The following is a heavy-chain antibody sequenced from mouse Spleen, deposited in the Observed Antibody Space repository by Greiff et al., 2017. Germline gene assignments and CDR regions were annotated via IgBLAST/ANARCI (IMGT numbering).Heavy chain of an antibody. J-gene: IGHJ4*01. D-gene: IGHD2-14*01. CDR2: ILPGSGST. CDR1: GYTFSSYW. CDR3: ARYPTRYRYDGTMDY. Sequence: QVQLQQSGAELMKPGASVKISCKATGYTFSSYWIEWVKQRPGHGLEWIGEILPGSGSTNYNEKFKGKATFTADTSSNTAYMQLSSLTSEDSAVYYCARYPTRYRYDGTMDYWGQGTSVTVSS. V-gene: IGHV1-9*01.